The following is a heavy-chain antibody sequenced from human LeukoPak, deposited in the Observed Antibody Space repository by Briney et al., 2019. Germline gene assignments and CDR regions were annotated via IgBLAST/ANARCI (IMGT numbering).Heavy chain of an antibody. D-gene: IGHD6-13*01. CDR2: IYSGGST. V-gene: IGHV3-66*01. J-gene: IGHJ4*02. CDR3: ARDREPGIAAAGGFDY. Sequence: GGSLRLSCAASGFTFSNHALNWVRQAPGKGLEWVSVIYSGGSTYYADSVKGRFTISRDNSKNTLYLQMNSLRAEDTAVYYCARDREPGIAAAGGFDYWGQGTLVTVSS. CDR1: GFTFSNHA.